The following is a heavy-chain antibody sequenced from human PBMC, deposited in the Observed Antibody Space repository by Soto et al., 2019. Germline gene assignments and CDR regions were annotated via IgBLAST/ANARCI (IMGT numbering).Heavy chain of an antibody. CDR2: INHSGST. Sequence: LETLSLTCAVYGGSFSGYYLSWIRQPPGKGLEWIGEINHSGSTNYNPSLKSRVTVSVDTSKNQFSLKLSSVTAADTAVYYCARLRGSVLHPFYYYYYYGMDVWGQGTTVTVSS. D-gene: IGHD2-15*01. CDR3: ARLRGSVLHPFYYYYYYGMDV. CDR1: GGSFSGYY. V-gene: IGHV4-34*01. J-gene: IGHJ6*02.